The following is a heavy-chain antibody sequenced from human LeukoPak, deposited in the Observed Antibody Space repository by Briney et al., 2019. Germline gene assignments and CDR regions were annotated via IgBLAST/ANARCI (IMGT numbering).Heavy chain of an antibody. CDR2: INHSGST. CDR1: GGSFSGYY. V-gene: IGHV4-34*01. CDR3: AAEFLRAKVTTFNDY. D-gene: IGHD4-4*01. Sequence: SETLSLTCAVYGGSFSGYYWSWIRQPPVKGLEWIGEINHSGSTNYNPSLKSRVTISVDTSKNQFSLKLSSVTAADTAVYYCAAEFLRAKVTTFNDYWGQGTLVTVSS. J-gene: IGHJ4*02.